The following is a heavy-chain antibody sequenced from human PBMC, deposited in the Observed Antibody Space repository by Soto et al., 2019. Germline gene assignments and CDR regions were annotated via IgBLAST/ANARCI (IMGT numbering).Heavy chain of an antibody. Sequence: QVQLVQSGAEVKKPGSSVKVSCKASGGTFSSYTISWVRQAPGQGLEWMGRIIPILGIANYAQKFQGRVTITADKSTSTAYMELSSLRSEDTAVYYCARVHSSGWNGFFDYWGQGTLVTVSS. CDR3: ARVHSSGWNGFFDY. CDR1: GGTFSSYT. J-gene: IGHJ4*02. CDR2: IIPILGIA. D-gene: IGHD6-19*01. V-gene: IGHV1-69*02.